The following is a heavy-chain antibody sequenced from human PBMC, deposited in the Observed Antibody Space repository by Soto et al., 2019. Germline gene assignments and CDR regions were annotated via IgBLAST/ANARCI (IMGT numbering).Heavy chain of an antibody. CDR2: IIPTLGLQ. CDR3: ARPGADSGSYFGCDP. CDR1: GGTLSSYP. Sequence: QVQLVQSGAEVKKPGSSVKVSCKASGGTLSSYPISWVRQAPGQGLGWMGRIIPTLGLQNYAEKFQGRLTITADKPATTAFLELSSLSSEDTAVYYCARPGADSGSYFGCDPWGQGTLVTVSS. D-gene: IGHD3-10*01. J-gene: IGHJ5*02. V-gene: IGHV1-69*02.